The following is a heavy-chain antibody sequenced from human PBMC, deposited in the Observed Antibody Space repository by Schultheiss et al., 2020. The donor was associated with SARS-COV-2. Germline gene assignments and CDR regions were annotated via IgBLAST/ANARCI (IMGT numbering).Heavy chain of an antibody. CDR1: GYSISSGYY. J-gene: IGHJ6*02. V-gene: IGHV4-38-2*02. CDR3: ARDIHYYYYGMDV. Sequence: SETLSLTCTVSGYSISSGYYWGWIRQPPGKGLEWIGSIYHSGSTYYNPSLKSRVTISVDTSKNQFSLKLSSVTAADTAVYYCARDIHYYYYGMDVWGQGTTVTVSS. CDR2: IYHSGST.